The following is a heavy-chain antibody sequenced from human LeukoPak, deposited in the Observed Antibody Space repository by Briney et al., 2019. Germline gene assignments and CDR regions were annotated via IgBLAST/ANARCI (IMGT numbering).Heavy chain of an antibody. J-gene: IGHJ4*02. V-gene: IGHV4-31*03. CDR1: GGSISSGGYY. CDR3: ARGTMGGYFDY. Sequence: SETLSLTCTVSGGSISSGGYYWSWIRQHPGKGLEWIGYIYYSGSTYYNPSLKSRVTISVDTSKNQFSLKLSSVTAADTAVYYCARGTMGGYFDYWGQGTLVTVSS. CDR2: IYYSGST. D-gene: IGHD2-15*01.